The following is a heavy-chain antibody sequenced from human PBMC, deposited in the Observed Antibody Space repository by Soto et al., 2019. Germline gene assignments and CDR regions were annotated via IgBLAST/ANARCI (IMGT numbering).Heavy chain of an antibody. CDR1: GGSFSGYY. D-gene: IGHD6-6*01. V-gene: IGHV4-34*01. J-gene: IGHJ4*02. CDR3: AREYSSSSCFDY. Sequence: QVQLQQWGAGLLKPSETLSLTCAVYGGSFSGYYWSWIRQPPGKGLEWIGEINHSGSTNYNPSLKSRVTISVDTSKNQFSLKLSSVTAADTAVYYCAREYSSSSCFDYWGQGTPVTVSS. CDR2: INHSGST.